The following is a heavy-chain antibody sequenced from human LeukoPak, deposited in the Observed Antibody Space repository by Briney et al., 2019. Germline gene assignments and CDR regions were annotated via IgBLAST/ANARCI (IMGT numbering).Heavy chain of an antibody. CDR3: ARRNPPNYYDSSAYSSYFDY. CDR1: GFTFSTYA. Sequence: GGSLRLSCAASGFTFSTYAMSWVRQAPGKGLEWVSSISGSAGSTSYADSVKGRFTISRDNSKNTLYLQVNSLRAEDTAVYYCARRNPPNYYDSSAYSSYFDYWGQGTLVTVSS. J-gene: IGHJ4*02. D-gene: IGHD3-22*01. V-gene: IGHV3-23*01. CDR2: ISGSAGST.